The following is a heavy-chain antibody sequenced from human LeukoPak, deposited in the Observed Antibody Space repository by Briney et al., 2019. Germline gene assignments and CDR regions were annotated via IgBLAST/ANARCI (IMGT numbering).Heavy chain of an antibody. CDR2: ISWNSGSI. CDR3: AKSPYYYDSSGYLVVKYFQH. J-gene: IGHJ1*01. Sequence: QSGGSLRLSCAASGFTFDDYAMHWVRQAPGKGLEWVSGISWNSGSIGYADSVKGRFTISRDNAKNSLYLQMNSLRAEDTALYYCAKSPYYYDSSGYLVVKYFQHWGQGTLVTVSS. D-gene: IGHD3-22*01. CDR1: GFTFDDYA. V-gene: IGHV3-9*01.